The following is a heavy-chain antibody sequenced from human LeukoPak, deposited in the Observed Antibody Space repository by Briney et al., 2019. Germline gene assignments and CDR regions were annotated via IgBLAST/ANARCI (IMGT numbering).Heavy chain of an antibody. V-gene: IGHV1-2*02. Sequence: GASVKVSCKASGYTFTGYYMHWVRQAPGQGLEWMGWINPNSGGTNYAQKFQGRVTMTRDTSISTDYMELTSLISDDTAVYYCARDPIDGNYFLDFWGQGTLVTVAS. CDR1: GYTFTGYY. J-gene: IGHJ4*02. D-gene: IGHD2/OR15-2a*01. CDR2: INPNSGGT. CDR3: ARDPIDGNYFLDF.